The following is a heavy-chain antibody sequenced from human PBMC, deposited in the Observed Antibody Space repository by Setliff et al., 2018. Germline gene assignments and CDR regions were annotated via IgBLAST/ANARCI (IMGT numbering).Heavy chain of an antibody. D-gene: IGHD6-19*01. CDR2: IKRITDSGTT. V-gene: IGHV3-15*01. CDR1: GFTFSNAW. CDR3: TTSPISSGWHINFDYNMDV. Sequence: PGGSLRLSCTASGFTFSNAWMSWVRQAPGKGLEWVGRIKRITDSGTTDNAALVKCMFNVSRDDSIRKLYLQMNSLKTEDSAVYYCTTSPISSGWHINFDYNMDVWGQGTTVTVSS. J-gene: IGHJ6*02.